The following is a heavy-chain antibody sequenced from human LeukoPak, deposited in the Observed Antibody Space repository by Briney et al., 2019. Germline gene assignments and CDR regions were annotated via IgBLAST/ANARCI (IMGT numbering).Heavy chain of an antibody. V-gene: IGHV4-34*01. J-gene: IGHJ3*02. CDR3: VRHPNADAFDI. Sequence: SETLSLTCAVYGGSFSGYYWSWIRQPPGKGLEWIGEINHSGSTNYNPSLKSRVTISVDTSKNQFSLKLSSVTAADTAVYYCVRHPNADAFDIWGQGTMVTVSS. CDR2: INHSGST. CDR1: GGSFSGYY. D-gene: IGHD2-8*01.